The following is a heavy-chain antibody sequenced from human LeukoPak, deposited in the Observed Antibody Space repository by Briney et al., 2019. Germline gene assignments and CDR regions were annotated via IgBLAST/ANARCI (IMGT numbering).Heavy chain of an antibody. D-gene: IGHD3-22*01. CDR3: ARGHYDSGGYYYGIRAYYFDC. J-gene: IGHJ4*02. Sequence: SETLSLTCAVYGESFSGHYWSFIRQTPGQGLEWIGEINHSGRINYNPSLVGRVTVSVDTSKNQFSLNLSSVTAADTAVYYCARGHYDSGGYYYGIRAYYFDCWGQGTLVTVSS. CDR1: GESFSGHY. CDR2: INHSGRI. V-gene: IGHV4-34*01.